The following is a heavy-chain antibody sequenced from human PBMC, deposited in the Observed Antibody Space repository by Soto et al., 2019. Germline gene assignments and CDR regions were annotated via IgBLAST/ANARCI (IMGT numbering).Heavy chain of an antibody. D-gene: IGHD1-26*01. CDR3: ARGEQYSGRISDY. CDR1: GDSVSSNSAG. V-gene: IGHV6-1*01. J-gene: IGHJ4*01. Sequence: PSQTLSLTCAITGDSVSSNSAGRSWVRQSPSRGLEWLGRTYYRSKWYYEYAVSVRGRITINPDTSKNQYSLQLNSVTPEDTAVYFCARGEQYSGRISDYWGQGTLVTVSS. CDR2: TYYRSKWYY.